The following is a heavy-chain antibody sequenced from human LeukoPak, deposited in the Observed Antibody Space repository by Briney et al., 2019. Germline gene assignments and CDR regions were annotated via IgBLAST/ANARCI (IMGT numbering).Heavy chain of an antibody. CDR1: GGSISSYY. J-gene: IGHJ4*02. D-gene: IGHD3-10*01. Sequence: SETLSLTCTVSGGSISSYYWSWIRQPPGKGLEWIGEINHSGSTNYNPSLKSRVTISVDTSKNQFSLKLSSVTAADTAVYYCQRTRGYFDYWGQGTLVTVSS. V-gene: IGHV4-34*01. CDR3: QRTRGYFDY. CDR2: INHSGST.